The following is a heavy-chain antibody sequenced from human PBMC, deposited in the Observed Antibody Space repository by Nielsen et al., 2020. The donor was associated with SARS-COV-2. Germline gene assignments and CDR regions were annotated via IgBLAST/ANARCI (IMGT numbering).Heavy chain of an antibody. J-gene: IGHJ4*02. CDR3: AKAGGKNAGGIIDY. Sequence: GESLKISCAASGFTFSNYGMHWVRQAPGKGLDWVAVMSYDGSDKYYGDSVKGRFTISRDNSKNTLFLHMSRLGADDTALYYCAKAGGKNAGGIIDYWGPGTLVTVSS. V-gene: IGHV3-30*18. CDR1: GFTFSNYG. CDR2: MSYDGSDK. D-gene: IGHD3-16*01.